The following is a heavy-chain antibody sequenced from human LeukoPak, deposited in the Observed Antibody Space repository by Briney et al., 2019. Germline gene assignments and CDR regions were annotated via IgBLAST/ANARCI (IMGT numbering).Heavy chain of an antibody. D-gene: IGHD1-26*01. V-gene: IGHV1-69*13. CDR1: GGTFSSYA. CDR2: IIPIFGTA. CDR3: ARNRAPQWELTIAPNWFDP. J-gene: IGHJ5*02. Sequence: SVKVSCKASGGTFSSYAISWVRQAPGQGLEWMGGIIPIFGTANYAQKFQGRVTITADESTSTAYMELSSLRSEDTAVYYCARNRAPQWELTIAPNWFDPWGQGTLVTVSS.